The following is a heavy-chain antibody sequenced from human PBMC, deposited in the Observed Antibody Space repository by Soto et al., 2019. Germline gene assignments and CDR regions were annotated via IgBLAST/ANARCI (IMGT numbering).Heavy chain of an antibody. Sequence: QVHLVQSGAEVKRPGASVKVSCKASAYTSTLYGITWVRQAPGQGLEWMGWIRAHNGETKFARKFQDRVTMPTDPSSSTFFMDLRTLTSDDTAVYYCATALGTSGWFDYWGQGTLVTVPS. CDR2: IRAHNGET. CDR3: ATALGTSGWFDY. CDR1: AYTSTLYG. V-gene: IGHV1-18*01. J-gene: IGHJ4*02. D-gene: IGHD6-19*01.